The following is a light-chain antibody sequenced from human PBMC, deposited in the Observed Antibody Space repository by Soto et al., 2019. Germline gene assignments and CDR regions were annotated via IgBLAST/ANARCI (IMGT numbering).Light chain of an antibody. Sequence: QSVLTQPPSASGSPGQSVTISCTGTSGDIGGYDFVSWYQHHPGKAPKLIIYKVSLRPSGVPDRFSGSKSGNTASLTVSGLQAEDEADYYCTSYSGTGLMFGGGTKLTVL. V-gene: IGLV2-8*01. CDR3: TSYSGTGLM. CDR1: SGDIGGYDF. CDR2: KVS. J-gene: IGLJ3*02.